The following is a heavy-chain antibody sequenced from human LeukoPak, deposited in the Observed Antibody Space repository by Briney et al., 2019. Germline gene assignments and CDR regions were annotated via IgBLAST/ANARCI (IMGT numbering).Heavy chain of an antibody. D-gene: IGHD6-13*01. CDR2: ISWNSGSI. Sequence: GGPLRLSCAASGFTFDDYATHWVRQAPGKGLEWVSGISWNSGSIGYADSVKGRFTISRDNAKNSLYLQMNSLRAEDTALYYCAKSGSYSSSWYQKYYYYGMDVWGQGTTVTVSS. CDR1: GFTFDDYA. V-gene: IGHV3-9*01. CDR3: AKSGSYSSSWYQKYYYYGMDV. J-gene: IGHJ6*02.